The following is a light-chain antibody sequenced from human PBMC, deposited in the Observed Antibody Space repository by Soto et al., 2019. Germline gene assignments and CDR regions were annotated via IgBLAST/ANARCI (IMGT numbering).Light chain of an antibody. CDR2: WAS. Sequence: DIVMTQSPDSLAVSLGERATINCKSSQSVLYSSNNKNYLAWYQQKPGQPPKLLIYWASTRKSGVPDRFSGGGSGTDFTPTISSLQAEDVAVYYCQQYYTTPWTFGQGTKVEIK. CDR1: QSVLYSSNNKNY. V-gene: IGKV4-1*01. CDR3: QQYYTTPWT. J-gene: IGKJ1*01.